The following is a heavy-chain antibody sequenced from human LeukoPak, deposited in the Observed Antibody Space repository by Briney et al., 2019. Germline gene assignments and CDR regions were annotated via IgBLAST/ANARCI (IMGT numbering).Heavy chain of an antibody. D-gene: IGHD3-22*01. V-gene: IGHV1-46*01. CDR3: ARDHSDSSGYYAYAFDI. Sequence: ASVKVSCKASGYTFTSYYMHWVRQAPGQGLEWMGIINPSGGSTSYAQKFQGRVTMTRDTSTSTVYMELSSLRSEDAAVYYCARDHSDSSGYYAYAFDIWGQGTMVTVSS. J-gene: IGHJ3*02. CDR1: GYTFTSYY. CDR2: INPSGGST.